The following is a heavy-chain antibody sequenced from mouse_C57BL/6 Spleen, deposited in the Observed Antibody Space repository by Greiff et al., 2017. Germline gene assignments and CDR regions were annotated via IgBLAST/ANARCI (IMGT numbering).Heavy chain of an antibody. D-gene: IGHD1-1*01. J-gene: IGHJ4*01. Sequence: VQLQQSGAELVKPGASVKLSCTASGFNIKDYYMHWVKQRTEQGLEWIGRIDPEDGETKYAPKFQGKATITADTSSNTAYLQLSSLTSDDTAVYYCASRYGSSPYYYAMDYWGQGTSVTVSS. CDR2: IDPEDGET. CDR1: GFNIKDYY. V-gene: IGHV14-2*01. CDR3: ASRYGSSPYYYAMDY.